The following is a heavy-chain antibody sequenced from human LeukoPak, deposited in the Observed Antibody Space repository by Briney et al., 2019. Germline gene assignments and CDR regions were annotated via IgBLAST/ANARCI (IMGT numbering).Heavy chain of an antibody. V-gene: IGHV4-59*08. CDR3: TRQISGNKDY. D-gene: IGHD1/OR15-1a*01. Sequence: SETLSLTCTVSGVTTSGDNWIWLGQSPGRGLEYIGSIFYRESFSYGGTTFYNPSLQSRVTISVDTSKNAFSLRLTSVTAADRSVYFCTRQISGNKDYWGQGTLVTVSS. CDR1: GVTTSGDN. J-gene: IGHJ4*02. CDR2: IFYRESFSYGGTT.